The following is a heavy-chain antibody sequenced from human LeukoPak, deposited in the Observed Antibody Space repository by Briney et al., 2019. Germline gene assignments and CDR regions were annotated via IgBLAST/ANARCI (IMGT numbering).Heavy chain of an antibody. J-gene: IGHJ3*02. CDR3: ARDLVTVTKGFDI. Sequence: SETLSLTCAVSDESFSSHYWTWIRQPPGKGLEWIGYISYIGTTNYNPSLKSRVTLSIDTSKNQFSLKLSSVTAADTAVYYCARDLVTVTKGFDIWGQGTMVSVSS. V-gene: IGHV4-59*11. CDR1: DESFSSHY. CDR2: ISYIGTT. D-gene: IGHD4-17*01.